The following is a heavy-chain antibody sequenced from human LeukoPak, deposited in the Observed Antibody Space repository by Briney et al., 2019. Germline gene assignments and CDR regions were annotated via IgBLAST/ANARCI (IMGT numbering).Heavy chain of an antibody. J-gene: IGHJ4*02. V-gene: IGHV3-66*01. CDR3: ARDSSSYYFDY. D-gene: IGHD6-6*01. CDR2: IYTGGTT. Sequence: GGSLRLSCTASGFTVTSNHMNWVRQAPGKGLEWVSIIYTGGTTHYADSLKDRFTISRDDSINTLYLQMNSLRAEDTAVYYCARDSSSYYFDYWGQGALVTVSS. CDR1: GFTVTSNH.